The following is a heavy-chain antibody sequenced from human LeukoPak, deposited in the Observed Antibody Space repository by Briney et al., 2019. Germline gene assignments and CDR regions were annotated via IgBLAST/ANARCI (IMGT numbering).Heavy chain of an antibody. V-gene: IGHV4-59*12. CDR2: IYYSGST. CDR1: GGSISGFY. Sequence: SETLSLTCTVSGGSISGFYWTWIRQSPGKGLEWIGYIYYSGSTDYNPSLKSRVGISLDTSKNQFSLKLSSVTAADTAVYYCARDPGGWFDPWGQGALVTVSS. CDR3: ARDPGGWFDP. J-gene: IGHJ5*02. D-gene: IGHD3-10*01.